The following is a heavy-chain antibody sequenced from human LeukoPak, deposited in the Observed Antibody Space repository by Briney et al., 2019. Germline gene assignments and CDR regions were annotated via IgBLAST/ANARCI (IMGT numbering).Heavy chain of an antibody. J-gene: IGHJ4*02. V-gene: IGHV1-18*01. CDR3: ARAEYSSPDY. CDR1: GYDFSSYG. CDR2: ISVYNHRT. D-gene: IGHD6-6*01. Sequence: ASVKVSCKASGYDFSSYGISWVRQVPGQGLQWMEWISVYNHRTNYAPLQGRVTLTADTSTATAYMELSSLRSEDTAVYYCARAEYSSPDYWGQGTLVTVSS.